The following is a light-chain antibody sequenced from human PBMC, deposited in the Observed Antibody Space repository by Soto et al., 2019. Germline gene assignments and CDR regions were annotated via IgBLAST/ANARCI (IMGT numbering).Light chain of an antibody. J-gene: IGKJ5*01. CDR2: AAS. V-gene: IGKV1-12*01. CDR3: KQVNSVLIT. CDR1: QGISSW. Sequence: DIQMTQSPSSVSASVGDRVTITCRASQGISSWLAWYQQKPGKAPKLLIYAASSLQSGVPSRFSGRVSGTDFTLSLSILLPEGFLGCCGKQVNSVLITFGAATRLEIK.